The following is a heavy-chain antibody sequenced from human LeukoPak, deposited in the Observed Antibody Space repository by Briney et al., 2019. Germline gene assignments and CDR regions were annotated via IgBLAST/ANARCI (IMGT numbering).Heavy chain of an antibody. CDR2: IYYSGST. CDR1: GGSISSYY. D-gene: IGHD2-2*01. V-gene: IGHV4-59*01. Sequence: SETLSLTCTVSGGSISSYYWSWIRQPPGKGLEWIGYIYYSGSTSNNPSLKSRVTISVDTSKSRFSLRLSSVTAADTAVYYCARVLSRTNWSFDYWGQGTLVTVSS. J-gene: IGHJ4*02. CDR3: ARVLSRTNWSFDY.